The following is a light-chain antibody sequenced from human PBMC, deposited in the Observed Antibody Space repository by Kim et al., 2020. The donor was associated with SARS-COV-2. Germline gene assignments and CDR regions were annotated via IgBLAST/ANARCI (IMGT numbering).Light chain of an antibody. CDR1: NLRSYY. V-gene: IGLV3-19*01. J-gene: IGLJ2*01. Sequence: ALGQTVRITCQGDNLRSYYATWYQQKPGQAPIVVIYGKNNRPSGIPDRFSGSSSGNTASLTITGTQAGDEADYYCNSRDSNDNVVFGGGTQLTVL. CDR3: NSRDSNDNVV. CDR2: GKN.